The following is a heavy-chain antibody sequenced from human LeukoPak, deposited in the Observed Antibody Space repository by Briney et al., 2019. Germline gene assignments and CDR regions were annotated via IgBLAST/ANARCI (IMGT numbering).Heavy chain of an antibody. CDR3: ARVQSTVRGIQGPFDL. D-gene: IGHD3-10*01. CDR1: GFTFSTYA. CDR2: IKNNGGGT. J-gene: IGHJ4*02. Sequence: GGSLRLSCAASGFTFSTYAMHWVRQAPGKGLEYVSAIKNNGGGTYYASSVQGRFAVSRDNSRSTLYLQMDSLRPDDMAIYYCARVQSTVRGIQGPFDLWGQGTLVTVS. V-gene: IGHV3-64*01.